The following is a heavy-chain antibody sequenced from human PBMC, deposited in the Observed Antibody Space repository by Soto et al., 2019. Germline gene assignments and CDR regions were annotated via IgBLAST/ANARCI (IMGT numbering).Heavy chain of an antibody. CDR2: SYGSGGSGST. J-gene: IGHJ4*02. CDR3: ARKHAGYFSGIDY. Sequence: SETPYLACTVSGDSISIGGYYWSLIRQHPGKGLEWLGYSYGSGGSGSTLYNPSLKSRITLSVDTSKPQFSLTLSSVTVADTAVFFCARKHAGYFSGIDYWGQGTLVTVSS. V-gene: IGHV4-31*03. D-gene: IGHD2-15*01. CDR1: GDSISIGGYY.